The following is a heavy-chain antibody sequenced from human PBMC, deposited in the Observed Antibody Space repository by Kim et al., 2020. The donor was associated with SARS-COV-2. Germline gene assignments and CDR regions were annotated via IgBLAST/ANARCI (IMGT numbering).Heavy chain of an antibody. CDR3: TTDIDYGDFVDY. J-gene: IGHJ4*02. CDR2: IKSKTDGGTT. D-gene: IGHD4-17*01. V-gene: IGHV3-15*01. Sequence: GGSLRLSCAASGFTFSNAWMSWVRQAPGKGLEWVGRIKSKTDGGTTDYAAPVKGRFTISRDDSKNTLYLQMNSLKTEDTAVYYCTTDIDYGDFVDYWGQGTLVTVSS. CDR1: GFTFSNAW.